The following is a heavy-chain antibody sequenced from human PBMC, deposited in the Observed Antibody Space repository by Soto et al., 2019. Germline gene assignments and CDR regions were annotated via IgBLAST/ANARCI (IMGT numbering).Heavy chain of an antibody. J-gene: IGHJ6*02. V-gene: IGHV4-59*08. CDR1: GDSVSSYK. CDR3: VRQGFGALHGLVDV. Sequence: QVQLQESGPGLVKPSETLSLTCTVSGDSVSSYKWSWIRQTPGKGLEWIGYIDNNGGTSYNPSLRSRVTMSVDTSTKKLSLRMNSVTAADTAVYYGVRQGFGALHGLVDVWGQGTTVTVSS. D-gene: IGHD3-10*01. CDR2: IDNNGGT.